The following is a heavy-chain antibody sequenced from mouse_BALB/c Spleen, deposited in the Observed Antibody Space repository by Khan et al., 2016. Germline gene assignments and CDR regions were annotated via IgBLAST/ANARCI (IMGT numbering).Heavy chain of an antibody. CDR2: IWAGGST. J-gene: IGHJ3*01. V-gene: IGHV2-9*02. CDR1: GFSLTNSG. Sequence: QVQLKESGPGLVAPSQSLSITCTVSGFSLTNSGVHWVRQPPRKGLDWLGVIWAGGSTDYNSALMSRLSITRDTTQNPVFLKMISLQTDDTAMYYCARDDQDFDAWFASWGQGTLVTVSA. CDR3: ARDDQDFDAWFAS.